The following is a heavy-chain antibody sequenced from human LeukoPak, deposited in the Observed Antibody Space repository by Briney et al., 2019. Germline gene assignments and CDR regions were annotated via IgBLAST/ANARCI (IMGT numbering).Heavy chain of an antibody. D-gene: IGHD2-21*01. CDR2: ISYNGGDK. V-gene: IGHV3-30*18. CDR3: AKDVALRAAAYYFDY. J-gene: IGHJ4*02. CDR1: GFAFSSYG. Sequence: GRSLRLSCAAPGFAFSSYGMHWVRQAPGKGLEWVAVISYNGGDKKYADSVKGRFTISRDNSKNTVYLEMNSLRAEDTAVYYCAKDVALRAAAYYFDYWGQGTLVTVSS.